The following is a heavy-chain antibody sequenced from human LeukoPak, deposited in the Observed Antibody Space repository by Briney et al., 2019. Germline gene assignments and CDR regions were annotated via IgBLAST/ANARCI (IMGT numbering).Heavy chain of an antibody. CDR1: GFTFSSYA. D-gene: IGHD5-24*01. Sequence: GGSLRLSCAASGFTFSSYAMHWVRQAPGKGLEYVSAISSNGGSTYYASSVKGRFTISRDNSKNTLYLQMNSLRAEDTAVYYCARDRDGYNYYYFDYWGQGTLVTVSS. V-gene: IGHV3-64*01. CDR3: ARDRDGYNYYYFDY. CDR2: ISSNGGST. J-gene: IGHJ4*02.